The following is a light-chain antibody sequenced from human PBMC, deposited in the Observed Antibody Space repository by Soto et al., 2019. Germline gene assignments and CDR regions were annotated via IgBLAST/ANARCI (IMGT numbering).Light chain of an antibody. V-gene: IGKV3-15*01. CDR3: QQYNKWPPGT. J-gene: IGKJ1*01. Sequence: EIVMTQSPATLSVSPGERATLSCRASQSVSSNLAWYQHKPGQAPRLLIYGASTRATGIPTRFSGSGSGTEFTLTISSLQSEDFAVYHCQQYNKWPPGTFGQGTKVEMK. CDR1: QSVSSN. CDR2: GAS.